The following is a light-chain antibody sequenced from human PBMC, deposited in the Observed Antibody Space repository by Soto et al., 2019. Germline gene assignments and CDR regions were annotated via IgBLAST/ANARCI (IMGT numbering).Light chain of an antibody. J-gene: IGLJ3*02. CDR3: SSYTSSNTWV. CDR2: EVS. CDR1: SSHVGDYNY. V-gene: IGLV2-14*01. Sequence: QSALTQPASVSGSPGQSITISCTGTSSHVGDYNYVSWYQQHPGKAPKLMIYEVSKRPSGVSNRFSGSKSGNTASLTISGLQAEDEAEYYCSSYTSSNTWVFGGGTKLTVL.